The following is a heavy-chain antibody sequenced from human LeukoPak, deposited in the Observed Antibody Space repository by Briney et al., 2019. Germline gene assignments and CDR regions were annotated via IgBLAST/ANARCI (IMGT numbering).Heavy chain of an antibody. D-gene: IGHD2-21*01. Sequence: LRLSCAASGFTFSSYAMSWIRQPPGKGLEWIGYIYHSGSTYYNPSLKSRVTISVDRSKNQFSLKLSSVTAADTAVYYCARTVCGGDCYPWSYYYYMDVWGKGTTVTVSS. V-gene: IGHV4-30-2*01. CDR1: GFTFSSYA. CDR3: ARTVCGGDCYPWSYYYYMDV. J-gene: IGHJ6*03. CDR2: IYHSGST.